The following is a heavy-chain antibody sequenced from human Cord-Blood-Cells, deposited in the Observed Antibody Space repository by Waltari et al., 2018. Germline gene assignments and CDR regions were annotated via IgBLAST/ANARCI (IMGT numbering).Heavy chain of an antibody. J-gene: IGHJ4*02. CDR2: ILPIFGTA. CDR3: ARFSVRGLVNYDY. V-gene: IGHV1-69*01. Sequence: GGILPIFGTANYAQKFQGRVTITADESTSTACMGLSSLRSEDTAGYYCARFSVRGLVNYDYWGQGTLVTVSS. D-gene: IGHD3-9*01.